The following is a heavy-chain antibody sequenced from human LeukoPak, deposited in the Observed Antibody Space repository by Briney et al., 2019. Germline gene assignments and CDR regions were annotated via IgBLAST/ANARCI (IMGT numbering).Heavy chain of an antibody. V-gene: IGHV1-18*01. CDR3: ARSVAVAGRRYYFDY. CDR2: ISAYNGNT. J-gene: IGHJ4*02. CDR1: GYTFTSHG. Sequence: ASVKVSCKASGYTFTSHGISWVRQAPGQGLEWMGWISAYNGNTNYAQKLQGRVTMTTDTSTSTAYMELRSLRSDDTAVYYCARSVAVAGRRYYFDYWGQGTLVTVSS. D-gene: IGHD6-19*01.